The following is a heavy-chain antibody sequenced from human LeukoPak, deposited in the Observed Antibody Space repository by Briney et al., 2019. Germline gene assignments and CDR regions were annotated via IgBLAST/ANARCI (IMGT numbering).Heavy chain of an antibody. V-gene: IGHV4-39*07. D-gene: IGHD3-22*01. Sequence: SETLSLTCTVSGGSISSSSYYWAWIRQPPGKGLEWVGSGYFSGSTYYNPSLKSRGTISVDTSKNQFSLKLSSVTAADTAVYYCARDSPLRDSSGYYSLDYWGQGTLVTVSS. J-gene: IGHJ4*02. CDR3: ARDSPLRDSSGYYSLDY. CDR1: GGSISSSSYY. CDR2: GYFSGST.